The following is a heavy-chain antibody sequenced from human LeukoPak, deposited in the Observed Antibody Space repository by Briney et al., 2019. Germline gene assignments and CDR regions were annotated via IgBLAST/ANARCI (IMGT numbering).Heavy chain of an antibody. D-gene: IGHD3-16*01. V-gene: IGHV4-61*02. J-gene: IGHJ3*02. CDR1: GGSISSSNYY. CDR2: IYTSGNT. Sequence: PSETLSLTCTVSGGSISSSNYYWSWIRQPAGKGLEWVGRIYTSGNTNYNPSLKSRVTISVDMSKNQFFLKLSSVTAADTAMYYCARILGETGNPEEDSFDMWGQGTMVTVSP. CDR3: ARILGETGNPEEDSFDM.